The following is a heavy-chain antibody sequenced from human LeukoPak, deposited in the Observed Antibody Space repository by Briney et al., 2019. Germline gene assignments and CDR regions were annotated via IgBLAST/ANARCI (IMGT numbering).Heavy chain of an antibody. Sequence: ESGPTLVKPTQTLTLACTFSGFSLSTHGVGVGWIRHPPGKALEWLALIYWDDGERYSPSLRSRLTTTKDTSKNQVVLTMTNMDPVDTATYYCAHRHDVRGVVVTFDSWGQGTLVTVSS. V-gene: IGHV2-5*02. CDR1: GFSLSTHGVG. J-gene: IGHJ4*02. CDR2: IYWDDGE. CDR3: AHRHDVRGVVVTFDS. D-gene: IGHD3-10*02.